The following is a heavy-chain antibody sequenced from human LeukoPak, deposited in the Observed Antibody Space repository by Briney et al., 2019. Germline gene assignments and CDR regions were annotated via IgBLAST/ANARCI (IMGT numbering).Heavy chain of an antibody. Sequence: SETLSLTCAVYGGSFSGYYWSWIRQPPGKGLEWIGEINHSGSTNYNPSLKSRVPISVDTSKNQFSLKLSSVTAADTAVYYCARGFTLVRGVIRRPSYCFDYWGQGTLVTVSS. CDR2: INHSGST. CDR1: GGSFSGYY. J-gene: IGHJ4*02. D-gene: IGHD3-10*01. CDR3: ARGFTLVRGVIRRPSYCFDY. V-gene: IGHV4-34*01.